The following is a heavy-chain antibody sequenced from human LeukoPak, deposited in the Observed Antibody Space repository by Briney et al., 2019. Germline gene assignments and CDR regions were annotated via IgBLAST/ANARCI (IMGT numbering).Heavy chain of an antibody. D-gene: IGHD2-15*01. Sequence: GGSLRLSCAASGFTFSSYAMSWVRQAPGKGLEWVSAISGSGGSTYYADSVKGRFTISRDNSKNTLYLQMNSLRAEDTAVYYCAKDPGYCSGGSCYGDLGYFDYWGQGILVTVSS. CDR2: ISGSGGST. V-gene: IGHV3-23*01. J-gene: IGHJ4*02. CDR1: GFTFSSYA. CDR3: AKDPGYCSGGSCYGDLGYFDY.